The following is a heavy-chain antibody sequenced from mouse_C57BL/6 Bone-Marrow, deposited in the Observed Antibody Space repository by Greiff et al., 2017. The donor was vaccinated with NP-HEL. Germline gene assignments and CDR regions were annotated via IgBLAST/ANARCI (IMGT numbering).Heavy chain of an antibody. CDR2: IDPSDSYT. CDR3: ARDYYGSPYYFDD. Sequence: VQLQQPGAELVMPGASVKLSCKASGYTFTSYWMHWVKQRPGQGLEWIGEIDPSDSYTNYNQKFKGKSTLTVDKSSSTAYMQLSSLTSEDSAVYYCARDYYGSPYYFDDWGQGTTLTVSS. D-gene: IGHD1-1*01. V-gene: IGHV1-69*01. J-gene: IGHJ2*01. CDR1: GYTFTSYW.